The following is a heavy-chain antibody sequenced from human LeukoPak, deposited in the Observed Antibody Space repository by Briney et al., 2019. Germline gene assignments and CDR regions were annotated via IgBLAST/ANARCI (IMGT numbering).Heavy chain of an antibody. J-gene: IGHJ1*01. Sequence: GGSLRLSCAASGFTFSSYGMHWVRQAPGKGLEWVGFLRFDGNEKYYADSVKGRFTISRDTSRNTLYLQMNSLRAEDTAVYYCAKDLMRDRWFGESWGQGTLVTVSS. V-gene: IGHV3-30*02. CDR1: GFTFSSYG. CDR2: LRFDGNEK. CDR3: AKDLMRDRWFGES. D-gene: IGHD3-10*01.